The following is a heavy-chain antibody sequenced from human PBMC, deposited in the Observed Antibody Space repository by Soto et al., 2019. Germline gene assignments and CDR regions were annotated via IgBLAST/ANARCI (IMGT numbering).Heavy chain of an antibody. CDR1: GFTFSDAW. CDR2: IKSKTDGETT. Sequence: EVQLVESGGGLVKPGGSLRLSCAASGFTFSDAWMNWVRQAPGKGLEWVGRIKSKTDGETTDYAAPMKARFTISRDDSKNILYLQMNSLKTEDTAVYYCTTDVPYSGGLNFDFWGQGTRVTVSS. D-gene: IGHD2-15*01. CDR3: TTDVPYSGGLNFDF. J-gene: IGHJ4*02. V-gene: IGHV3-15*01.